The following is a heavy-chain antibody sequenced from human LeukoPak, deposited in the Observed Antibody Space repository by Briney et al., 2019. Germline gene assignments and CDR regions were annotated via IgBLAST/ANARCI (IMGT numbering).Heavy chain of an antibody. Sequence: GGSLRLSCAASGFTFSSYTMNWVRQAPGKGVEWVSYISSGSTTRLYADSVKGRFTISRDGAKNSLYLQMNSLRAEDTAVYYCARGSQGGYYCPQLDYWGQGTLVTVSS. J-gene: IGHJ4*02. CDR1: GFTFSSYT. V-gene: IGHV3-48*01. CDR3: ARGSQGGYYCPQLDY. CDR2: ISSGSTTR. D-gene: IGHD3-22*01.